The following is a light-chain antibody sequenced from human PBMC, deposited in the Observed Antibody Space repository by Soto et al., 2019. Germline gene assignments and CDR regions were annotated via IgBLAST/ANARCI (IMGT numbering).Light chain of an antibody. Sequence: QSVLTQPPSVSGAPGQRVTISCTGSRSNIGAGYDVHWYQQLPGTAPKLLIYANTNRPSGVPGRFSGSKSGTSASLAITGLQAEDEADYYCQSYDSSLSGSVFGGGTKVTVL. V-gene: IGLV1-40*01. CDR3: QSYDSSLSGSV. CDR2: ANT. CDR1: RSNIGAGYD. J-gene: IGLJ3*02.